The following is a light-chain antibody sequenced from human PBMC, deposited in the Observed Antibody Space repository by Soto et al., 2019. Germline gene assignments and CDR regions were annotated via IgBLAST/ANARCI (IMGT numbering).Light chain of an antibody. Sequence: EIVMTQSPATLSVSTGERATLSRRASQSVSSNLAWYQQKPGKAPRLLIYGASTRATGIPARFSGGGSGTEFTITIRSLQSEDSAVYYCQQDNNWPTFGQGTKVDIK. J-gene: IGKJ1*01. CDR3: QQDNNWPT. CDR2: GAS. V-gene: IGKV3-15*01. CDR1: QSVSSN.